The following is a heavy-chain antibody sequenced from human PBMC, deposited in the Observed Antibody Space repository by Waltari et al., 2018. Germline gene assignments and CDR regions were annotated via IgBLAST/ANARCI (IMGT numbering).Heavy chain of an antibody. J-gene: IGHJ4*02. D-gene: IGHD1-26*01. V-gene: IGHV3-48*03. CDR1: GFTFSSYE. CDR3: ARAWGSGSYSGDY. CDR2: ISSSGSTI. Sequence: EVQLVESGGGLVQPGGSRRLSCAASGFTFSSYEMNWVRQAPGKGLEWVSYISSSGSTIYYADSVKGRFTISRDNAKNSLYLQMNSLRAEDTAVYYCARAWGSGSYSGDYWGQGTLVTVSS.